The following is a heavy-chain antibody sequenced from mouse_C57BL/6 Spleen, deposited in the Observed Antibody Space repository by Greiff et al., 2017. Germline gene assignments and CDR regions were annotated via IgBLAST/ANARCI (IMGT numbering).Heavy chain of an antibody. CDR1: GYTFTSYW. Sequence: QVQLQQPGAELVRPGSSVKLSCKASGYTFTSYWMHWVKQRPIQGLEWIGNIDPSDSETHSNQKFKDKATLTVDKSSSTAYMQLSSLTSEDSAVYYCARGTDYWGQGTTLTVSS. CDR3: ARGTDY. CDR2: IDPSDSET. V-gene: IGHV1-52*01. J-gene: IGHJ2*01.